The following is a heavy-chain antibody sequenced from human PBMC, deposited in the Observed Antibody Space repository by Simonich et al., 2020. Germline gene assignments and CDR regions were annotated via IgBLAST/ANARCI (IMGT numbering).Heavy chain of an antibody. CDR1: GFTFSRYS. Sequence: EVQLVESGGGLVKPGGTLRLSCAASGFTFSRYSLNWVRHAQGKRLGSVSSISISSSYNYYAVSVKGRFTISRDNAKNSLYLQMNSLRAEDTAVYYCARGIVGASGAFDIWGQGTMVTVSS. J-gene: IGHJ3*02. CDR2: ISISSSYN. V-gene: IGHV3-21*01. D-gene: IGHD1-26*01. CDR3: ARGIVGASGAFDI.